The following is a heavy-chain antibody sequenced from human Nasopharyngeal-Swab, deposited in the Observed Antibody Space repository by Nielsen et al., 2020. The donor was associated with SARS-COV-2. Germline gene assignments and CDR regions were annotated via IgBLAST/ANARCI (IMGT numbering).Heavy chain of an antibody. CDR2: IIPIFGTA. CDR3: ARDRIEITIFGVVYYGMDV. D-gene: IGHD3-3*01. V-gene: IGHV1-69*06. CDR1: GGTFSSYA. Sequence: SVQVSCKASGGTFSSYAISWVRRAPGQGLEWMGGIIPIFGTANYAQKFQGRVTITADKSTSTAYMELGSLRSEDTAVYYCARDRIEITIFGVVYYGMDVWGQGTTVTVSS. J-gene: IGHJ6*02.